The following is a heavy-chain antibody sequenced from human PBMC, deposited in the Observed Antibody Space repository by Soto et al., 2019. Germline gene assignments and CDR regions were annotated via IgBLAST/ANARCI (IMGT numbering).Heavy chain of an antibody. CDR3: AKGLAYCGGDCYSHFDL. V-gene: IGHV3-30*18. CDR1: GFTFSSYS. Sequence: GGSLRLSCAASGFTFSSYSMHRVRQAPGKGLEWVAVISYDGSNKYYADSVKGRFTISRDNSKNTLYLQMNSLRAEDTAVYYCAKGLAYCGGDCYSHFDLWGRGTLVTVSS. D-gene: IGHD2-21*02. CDR2: ISYDGSNK. J-gene: IGHJ2*01.